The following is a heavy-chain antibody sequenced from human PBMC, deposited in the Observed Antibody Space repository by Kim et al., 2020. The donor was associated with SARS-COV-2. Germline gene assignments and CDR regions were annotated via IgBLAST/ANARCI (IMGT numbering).Heavy chain of an antibody. J-gene: IGHJ4*02. CDR1: GFTFSSYS. V-gene: IGHV3-21*01. CDR3: ARDANSGSYEDFDDY. D-gene: IGHD1-26*01. Sequence: GGSLRLSCAASGFTFSSYSMNWVRQAPGKGLEWVSSISSSSSYIYYADSVKGRFTISRDNAKNSLYLQMNSLRAEDTAVYYCARDANSGSYEDFDDYWGQGTLVTVSS. CDR2: ISSSSSYI.